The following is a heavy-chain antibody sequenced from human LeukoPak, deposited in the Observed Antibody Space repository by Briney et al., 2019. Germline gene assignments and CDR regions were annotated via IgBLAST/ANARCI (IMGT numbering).Heavy chain of an antibody. D-gene: IGHD2-2*01. CDR1: GGSISRYY. J-gene: IGHJ5*02. CDR3: ALSTSSGWFDP. Sequence: PSETLSLTCTVSGGSISRYYWSWIRQPPGKGLEWIGYIYYSGSTNYNPSLKSRVTISVDTSKNQFSLKLSSVTAADTAVYYCALSTSSGWFDPWGQGTLVTVSS. CDR2: IYYSGST. V-gene: IGHV4-59*01.